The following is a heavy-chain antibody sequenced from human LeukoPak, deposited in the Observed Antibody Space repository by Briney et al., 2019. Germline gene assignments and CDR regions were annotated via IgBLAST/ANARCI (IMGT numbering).Heavy chain of an antibody. CDR1: GFTFNTYW. CDR2: INSAGTYT. CDR3: ATYTNWVTGDV. V-gene: IGHV3-74*01. D-gene: IGHD7-27*01. J-gene: IGHJ6*02. Sequence: GGSLRLSCAASGFTFNTYWMHWVRQVPGKGLVWVSGINSAGTYTRYADSVKGRFTISRDNAKNTVYLQMDTLRAEDTAVYYCATYTNWVTGDVWGQGTTVSVSS.